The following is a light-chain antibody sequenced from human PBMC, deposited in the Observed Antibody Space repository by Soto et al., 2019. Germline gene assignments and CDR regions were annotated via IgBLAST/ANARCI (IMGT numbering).Light chain of an antibody. CDR1: SSDVGGYNF. CDR3: TSYTSSITYV. J-gene: IGLJ1*01. V-gene: IGLV2-14*03. CDR2: DVT. Sequence: QCVRTQAASGYGSPGQSSTISYTGTSSDVGGYNFVSWYQHHPGKAPKLIIYDVTNRPSGISNRFSGSKSGNTASLTISGLQAEDEADYYCTSYTSSITYVFGTGTKVTVL.